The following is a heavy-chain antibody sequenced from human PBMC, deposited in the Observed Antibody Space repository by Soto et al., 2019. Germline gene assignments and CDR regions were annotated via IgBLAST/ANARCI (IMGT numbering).Heavy chain of an antibody. CDR1: GFTFTFESYG. Sequence: GGSLRLSCEASGFTFTFESYGMNWVRQAPGKGLEWVAYISSLGHTTYYADSVKGRFTISRDNAKNLLFLEMNTLRGEDTAVYYCARDTEGYKGMDVWGQGTTVTV. J-gene: IGHJ6*02. CDR3: ARDTEGYKGMDV. D-gene: IGHD1-1*01. CDR2: ISSLGHTT. V-gene: IGHV3-48*03.